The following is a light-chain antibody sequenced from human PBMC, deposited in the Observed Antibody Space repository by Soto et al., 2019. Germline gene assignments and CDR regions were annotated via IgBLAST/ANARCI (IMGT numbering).Light chain of an antibody. CDR3: QQYGSFPFT. CDR1: QSVSSSY. CDR2: GAS. Sequence: EIVLTQSPGTLSLSPGERATLSCRASQSVSSSYLAWYQQKPGQAPRLLIYGASTRATGIPDRFSGSGSGTDFTFTISRLEPEDFAVYYCQQYGSFPFTFGQGTKLEIK. V-gene: IGKV3-20*01. J-gene: IGKJ2*01.